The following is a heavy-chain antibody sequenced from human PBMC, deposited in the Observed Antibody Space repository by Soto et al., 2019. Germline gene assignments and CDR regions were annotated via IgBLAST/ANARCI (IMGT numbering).Heavy chain of an antibody. CDR3: ARSSRPTATTSAYYYMDV. Sequence: SETLSLTCTVSGGSISSGGYYWSWIRQHPGKGLEWIWYIFYCGSTYYNPSLKSRVTISVDTSKNQFSLKLSSVTAADTAVYYCARSSRPTATTSAYYYMDVWGKGTTVTVSS. D-gene: IGHD4-17*01. J-gene: IGHJ6*03. CDR2: IFYCGST. V-gene: IGHV4-31*03. CDR1: GGSISSGGYY.